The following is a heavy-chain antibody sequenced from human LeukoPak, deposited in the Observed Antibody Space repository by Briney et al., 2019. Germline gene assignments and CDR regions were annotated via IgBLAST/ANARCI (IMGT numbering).Heavy chain of an antibody. CDR3: SRNGLVDFDY. CDR1: GFAFDDFA. Sequence: GGSLRLSCTTSGFAFDDFAMSWVRQPAGKGLEWVGFIRRRAYGGAAEYAAAVKGSFIISRDDSKGIAYLQMNSLKTEDKAVYYCSRNGLVDFDYWGQGSRVIVSP. J-gene: IGHJ4*02. CDR2: IRRRAYGGAA. V-gene: IGHV3-49*04.